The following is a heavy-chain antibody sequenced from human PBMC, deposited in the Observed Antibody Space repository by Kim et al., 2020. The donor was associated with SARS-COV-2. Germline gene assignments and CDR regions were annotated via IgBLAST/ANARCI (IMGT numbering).Heavy chain of an antibody. J-gene: IGHJ5*01. V-gene: IGHV4-39*01. D-gene: IGHD5-18*01. CDR1: GDSSSTNNYY. Sequence: SETLSLTCIVSGDSSSTNNYYWAWIRQPPGRELEWIGSFSYSGSTYYNPSLKSRVTISGDASKNQFSLRVTSVTVADAAIYYCARQRGGYTFAARYSWF. CDR2: FSYSGST. CDR3: ARQRGGYTFAARYSWF.